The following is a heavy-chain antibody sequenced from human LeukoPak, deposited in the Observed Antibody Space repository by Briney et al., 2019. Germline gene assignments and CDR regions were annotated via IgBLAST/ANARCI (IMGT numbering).Heavy chain of an antibody. CDR3: ARRYCSGGSCYSLNH. D-gene: IGHD2-15*01. CDR1: GYTFTGYY. V-gene: IGHV1-2*02. Sequence: GASVKVSCKASGYTFTGYYMHWVRQAPGQGLEWMGWINPNSGDTNYAQKFQGRVTMTRDTSISTAYMELSRLRSDDTAVYYCARRYCSGGSCYSLNHWGQGTLVTVSS. J-gene: IGHJ4*02. CDR2: INPNSGDT.